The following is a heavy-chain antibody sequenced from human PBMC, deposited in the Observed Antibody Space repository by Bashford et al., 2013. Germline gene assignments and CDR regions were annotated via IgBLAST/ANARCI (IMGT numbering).Heavy chain of an antibody. D-gene: IGHD3-9*01. Sequence: WVRQMPGKGLEWMGIIYPGDSDTRYSPSFQGQVTISADKSISTAYLQWSSLKASDTAMYYCARHVRILTGYYPDEFDYWGQGTLVTVSS. V-gene: IGHV5-51*01. CDR2: IYPGDSDT. CDR3: ARHVRILTGYYPDEFDY. J-gene: IGHJ4*02.